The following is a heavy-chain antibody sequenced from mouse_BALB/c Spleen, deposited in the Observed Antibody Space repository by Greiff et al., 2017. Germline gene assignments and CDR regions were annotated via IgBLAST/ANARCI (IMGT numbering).Heavy chain of an antibody. Sequence: EVQLVETGGGLVQPKGSLKLSCAASGFTFNTNAMNWVRQAPGKGLEWVARIRSKSNNYATYYADSVKDRFTISRDDSQSMLYLQMNNLKTEDTAMYYCVRDPGGDGYYVRAMDYWGQGTSVTVSS. CDR1: GFTFNTNA. CDR2: IRSKSNNYAT. V-gene: IGHV10S3*01. CDR3: VRDPGGDGYYVRAMDY. J-gene: IGHJ4*01. D-gene: IGHD2-3*01.